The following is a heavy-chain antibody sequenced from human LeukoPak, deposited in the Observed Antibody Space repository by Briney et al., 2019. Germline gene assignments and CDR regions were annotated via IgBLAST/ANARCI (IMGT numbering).Heavy chain of an antibody. CDR2: INSDGTEK. Sequence: GGSLRLSCAASGFTFSSYWMNWVRQAPGKRLEWVAYINSDGTEKNYVDSVRGRFTISRDNAKNSLYLQMNSLRAEDTAVYYCVTTPRLADYWGQGTLVTVS. V-gene: IGHV3-7*01. D-gene: IGHD6-19*01. J-gene: IGHJ4*02. CDR3: VTTPRLADY. CDR1: GFTFSSYW.